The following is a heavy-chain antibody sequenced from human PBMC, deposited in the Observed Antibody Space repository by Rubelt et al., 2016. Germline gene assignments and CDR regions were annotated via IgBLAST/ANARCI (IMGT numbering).Heavy chain of an antibody. V-gene: IGHV1-3*01. CDR3: ARAQRIRLLMVYAPTFDY. D-gene: IGHD2-8*01. J-gene: IGHJ4*02. CDR1: GYPFATYA. Sequence: QVQLVQSGAEVKRPGASVKVSCKASGYPFATYAMHWVRQAPGQRLEWMGWIDAGNGDTKYSINLQGRVTITRDTAASTAYMELSSLRSEDTAVYYCARAQRIRLLMVYAPTFDYWGQGILVTVSS. CDR2: IDAGNGDT.